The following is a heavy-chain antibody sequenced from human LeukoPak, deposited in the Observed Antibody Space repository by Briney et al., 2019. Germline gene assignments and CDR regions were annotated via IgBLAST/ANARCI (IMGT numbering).Heavy chain of an antibody. Sequence: SETLSLTCTVSGGSISSSSYYWGWIRQPPGKGLEWIGSIYYSGSTYYNPSLKSRVTISVDTSKNQFSLKLSSVTAADTAVYYCARGGSTSYYDSSGYYIDYWGQGTLVTVSS. J-gene: IGHJ4*02. CDR3: ARGGSTSYYDSSGYYIDY. V-gene: IGHV4-39*01. D-gene: IGHD3-22*01. CDR2: IYYSGST. CDR1: GGSISSSSYY.